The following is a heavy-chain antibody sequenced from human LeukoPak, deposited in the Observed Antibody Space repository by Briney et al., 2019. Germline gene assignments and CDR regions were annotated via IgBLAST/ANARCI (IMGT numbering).Heavy chain of an antibody. CDR1: GGSISSYY. D-gene: IGHD6-19*01. J-gene: IGHJ4*02. V-gene: IGHV4-4*07. Sequence: PSETLSLTCAVSGGSISSYYWSWIRQPAGKGLEWIGRIYSSGSTNFNPSLKSRVTMSVDTSKNQVSLNLSSVTAADTAVYYCARESISVGDYWGQGALVTVSS. CDR3: ARESISVGDY. CDR2: IYSSGST.